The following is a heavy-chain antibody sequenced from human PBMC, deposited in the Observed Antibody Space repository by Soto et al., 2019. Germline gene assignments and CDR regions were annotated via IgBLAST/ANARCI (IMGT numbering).Heavy chain of an antibody. CDR3: ARLFPHSGSYLAY. Sequence: QLQLQESGPGLVKPSETLSLTCTVSGGSISSSSYYWGWIRQPPGKGLEWIGSIYYSGSTYYNPSLKSRVTISVDTSKNQFSLKLSSVTAADTAVYYCARLFPHSGSYLAYWGQGTLVTVSS. V-gene: IGHV4-39*01. CDR1: GGSISSSSYY. D-gene: IGHD1-26*01. CDR2: IYYSGST. J-gene: IGHJ4*02.